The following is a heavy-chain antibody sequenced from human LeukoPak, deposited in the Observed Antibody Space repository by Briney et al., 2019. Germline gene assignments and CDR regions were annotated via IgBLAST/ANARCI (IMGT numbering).Heavy chain of an antibody. D-gene: IGHD6-13*01. J-gene: IGHJ4*02. V-gene: IGHV3-48*02. CDR1: GFTFSSYS. CDR2: ISSGSSTM. CDR3: ARGRVSSSWYFDY. Sequence: PGGFLRLSCAASGFTFSSYSMNWVRQAPGKGLEWVSYISSGSSTMYYADSVKGRFTISRDNAKNSLYLQMNSLRDEDTAVYYCARGRVSSSWYFDYWGQGTLVTVSS.